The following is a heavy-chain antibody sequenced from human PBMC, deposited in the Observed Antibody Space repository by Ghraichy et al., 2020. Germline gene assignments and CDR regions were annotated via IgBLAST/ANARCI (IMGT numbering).Heavy chain of an antibody. J-gene: IGHJ4*02. D-gene: IGHD2-15*01. V-gene: IGHV3-73*01. Sequence: LSLTCAASGFTFSDSAIHWVRQASGKGLEWVGRIRSKTNSYTTAYGASVKGRFTISSDDSKNTAYLQMNSLRTEDTAVYYCTRWHCSGGSCYPYDYWGQGALVTVSS. CDR2: IRSKTNSYTT. CDR1: GFTFSDSA. CDR3: TRWHCSGGSCYPYDY.